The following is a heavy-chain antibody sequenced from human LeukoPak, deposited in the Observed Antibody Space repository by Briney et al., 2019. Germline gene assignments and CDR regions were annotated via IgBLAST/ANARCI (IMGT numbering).Heavy chain of an antibody. V-gene: IGHV1-2*02. Sequence: ASVKVSCKASGYTFTGYYMHWVRQAPGQGLEWMGWINPNSGGTNYAQKFQGRVTMTRDTSISTVYMELSRLRSDDTAVYYCARGHRWERLGGGYYMDVWGKGTTVTVSS. J-gene: IGHJ6*03. CDR1: GYTFTGYY. CDR3: ARGHRWERLGGGYYMDV. D-gene: IGHD1-26*01. CDR2: INPNSGGT.